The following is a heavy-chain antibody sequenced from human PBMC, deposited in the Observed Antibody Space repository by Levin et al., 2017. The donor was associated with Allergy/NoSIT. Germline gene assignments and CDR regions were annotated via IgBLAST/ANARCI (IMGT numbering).Heavy chain of an antibody. Sequence: GSLRLSCTVSGGSISSYFWSWIRQPPGKGLEWIGYIYYSGTTNYNPSFKSRVTISIDTSKNQFSLKLSSVTAADTAVYYCAREYDNNRFDYWGQGTLVTVSS. J-gene: IGHJ4*02. D-gene: IGHD3-22*01. CDR3: AREYDNNRFDY. CDR2: IYYSGTT. V-gene: IGHV4-59*01. CDR1: GGSISSYF.